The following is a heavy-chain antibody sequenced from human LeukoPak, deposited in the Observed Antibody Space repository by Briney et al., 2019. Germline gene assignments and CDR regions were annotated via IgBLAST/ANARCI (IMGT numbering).Heavy chain of an antibody. J-gene: IGHJ4*02. CDR2: ISYDAKSN. D-gene: IGHD1-26*01. CDR3: ARGATRRFDY. Sequence: PGGSLRLSCVTSGFTFSSYGMHWVRQVPGKGLEWVAVISYDAKSNYHVDSVKGRFTISRDNAKNSLYLQMNSLRAEDTAVYYCARGATRRFDYWGQGTLVTVSS. CDR1: GFTFSSYG. V-gene: IGHV3-30*03.